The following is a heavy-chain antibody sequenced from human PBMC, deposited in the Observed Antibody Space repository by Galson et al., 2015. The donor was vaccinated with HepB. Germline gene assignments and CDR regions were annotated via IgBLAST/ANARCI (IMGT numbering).Heavy chain of an antibody. CDR3: ARGKGITMVREGFDY. V-gene: IGHV1-18*04. Sequence: SVKVSCKASGYTFTGYGISWVRQAPGQGLEWMGWISAYNGNTSYAQKLQGRVTMTTDTSTSTAYMELRSLRSDDTAVYYCARGKGITMVREGFDYWGQGTLVTVSS. D-gene: IGHD3-10*01. CDR2: ISAYNGNT. J-gene: IGHJ4*02. CDR1: GYTFTGYG.